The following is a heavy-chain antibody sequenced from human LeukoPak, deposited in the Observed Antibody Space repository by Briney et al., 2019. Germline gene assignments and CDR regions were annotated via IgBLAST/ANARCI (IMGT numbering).Heavy chain of an antibody. CDR2: ISSSGGST. CDR1: GFTLSGDA. V-gene: IGHV3-23*01. Sequence: GGSLRLSCVASGFTLSGDAMSWVRQAPGKGLGWVSMISSSGGSTYYADSVRGRFTISRDSSKNTLYLQMNSLRAEDTAVYYCTTTSRFSFQHWGQGTLVTVSS. CDR3: TTTSRFSFQH. J-gene: IGHJ1*01.